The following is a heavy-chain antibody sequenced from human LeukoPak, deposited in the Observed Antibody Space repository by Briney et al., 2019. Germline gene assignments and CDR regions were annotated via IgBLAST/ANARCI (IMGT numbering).Heavy chain of an antibody. CDR1: GYTFTGYY. V-gene: IGHV1-2*02. J-gene: IGHJ4*02. Sequence: ASVKVSFKASGYTFTGYYMHWVRQAPGQGLEWMGWINPNSGDTYYAQKFQGRVTMTRDTSISTAYMELSRLRSDDTAVYYCARVVLLWFGEPWTFDYWGQGTLVTVSS. CDR2: INPNSGDT. CDR3: ARVVLLWFGEPWTFDY. D-gene: IGHD3-10*01.